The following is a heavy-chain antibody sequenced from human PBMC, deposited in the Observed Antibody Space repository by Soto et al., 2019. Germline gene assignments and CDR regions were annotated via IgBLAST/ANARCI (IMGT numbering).Heavy chain of an antibody. V-gene: IGHV1-2*04. CDR1: GYTFTGYY. CDR3: ARACRGASCYSGVRGMDV. CDR2: INPNSGGT. D-gene: IGHD2-15*01. Sequence: GASVKVSCKASGYTFTGYYMHWVRQAPGQGLEWMGWINPNSGGTNYAQKFQGWVTMTRDTSISTAYMELSRLRSDDTAVYYCARACRGASCYSGVRGMDVWGQVSTVTVS. J-gene: IGHJ6*02.